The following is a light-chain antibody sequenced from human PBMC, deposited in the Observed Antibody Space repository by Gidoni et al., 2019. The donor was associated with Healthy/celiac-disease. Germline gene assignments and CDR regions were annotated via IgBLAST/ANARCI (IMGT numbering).Light chain of an antibody. CDR3: VLYMGSGISV. V-gene: IGLV8-61*01. Sequence: QTVVTQEPSFSVSPGGTVTLTCALSSGSVSTSYYPSWYQQTPGQAPRTLIYSTNTRSSGVPDRFSGSIRGNKAALTITGAQADDESDYYCVLYMGSGISVFGGGTKLTVL. CDR2: STN. J-gene: IGLJ3*02. CDR1: SGSVSTSYY.